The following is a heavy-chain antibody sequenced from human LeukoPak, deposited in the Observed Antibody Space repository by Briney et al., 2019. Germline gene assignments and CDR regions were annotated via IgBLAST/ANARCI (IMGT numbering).Heavy chain of an antibody. CDR3: ATPTVTTWYYFDY. Sequence: ASVKVSFKASGYTLTRYYMHWVRQAPGQGLEWMGWINPNSGGTNYAQKFQGRVTMTRDTAISTAYMELSRLRSDDTAVYYCATPTVTTWYYFDYWGQRTLVTVSS. D-gene: IGHD4-17*01. V-gene: IGHV1-2*02. J-gene: IGHJ4*02. CDR1: GYTLTRYY. CDR2: INPNSGGT.